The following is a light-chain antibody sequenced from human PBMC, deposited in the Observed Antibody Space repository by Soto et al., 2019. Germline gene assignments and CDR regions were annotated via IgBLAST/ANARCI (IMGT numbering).Light chain of an antibody. J-gene: IGKJ2*01. CDR1: QSISSY. CDR3: QQSYSTPYT. CDR2: TAS. Sequence: DIQMTQSPSSLSASVGDRVTITCRASQSISSYLNWYQHKPGKAPKLLIYTASSLQNGVPSTFSGSGSGTDFTLTISSLQPGDFATYYCQQSYSTPYTFGQGTKVDIK. V-gene: IGKV1-39*01.